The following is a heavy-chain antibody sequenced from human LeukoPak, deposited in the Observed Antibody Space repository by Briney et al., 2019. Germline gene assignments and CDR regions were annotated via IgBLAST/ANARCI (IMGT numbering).Heavy chain of an antibody. Sequence: EASVKVSCKASGYTFTGYYMHWVRQAPGQGLEWMGWINPNSGGTVYAQKFQGRVTMTGDTSISTAYMDLSRLISDDTAVYYCARVSSTIWGIDYWGQGTLVTVSS. CDR1: GYTFTGYY. CDR3: ARVSSTIWGIDY. V-gene: IGHV1-2*02. J-gene: IGHJ4*02. CDR2: INPNSGGT. D-gene: IGHD6-13*01.